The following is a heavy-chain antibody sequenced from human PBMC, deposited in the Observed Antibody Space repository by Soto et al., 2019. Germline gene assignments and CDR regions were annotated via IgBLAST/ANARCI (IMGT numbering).Heavy chain of an antibody. CDR1: GFTFSSYG. CDR2: ISYDGSNK. J-gene: IGHJ4*02. CDR3: AKVSPARGFDY. Sequence: LRLSCAASGFTFSSYGMHWVRQAPGKGLEWVAVISYDGSNKYYADSVKGRFTISRDNSKNTLYLQMNSLRAEDTAVYYCAKVSPARGFDYWGQGTLVTVSS. V-gene: IGHV3-30*18.